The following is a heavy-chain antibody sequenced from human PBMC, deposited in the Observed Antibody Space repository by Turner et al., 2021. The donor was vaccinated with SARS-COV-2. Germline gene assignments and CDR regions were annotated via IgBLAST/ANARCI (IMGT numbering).Heavy chain of an antibody. CDR2: IAYDGSNK. V-gene: IGHV3-30*18. CDR1: GFPFSSYG. Sequence: QVQLVESGGGLVQPGSSLILSCSASGFPFSSYGMHWVRQAPGKGQEWVAVIAYDGSNKYYADSVKGRFTISRDNSKNTLYLQMNSLRAEDTAVYYCAKLLWQLVSPAGDFDYWGQGTLVTVSS. CDR3: AKLLWQLVSPAGDFDY. D-gene: IGHD6-6*01. J-gene: IGHJ4*02.